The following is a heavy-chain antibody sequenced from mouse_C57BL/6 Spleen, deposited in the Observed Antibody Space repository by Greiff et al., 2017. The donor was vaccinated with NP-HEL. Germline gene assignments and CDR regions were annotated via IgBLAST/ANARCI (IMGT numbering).Heavy chain of an antibody. CDR2: ISYDGSN. D-gene: IGHD1-1*01. J-gene: IGHJ2*01. Sequence: VQLKESGPGLVKPFPSLSLTCSVTGYSITSGYYWNWLRQFPGNKLEWMGYISYDGSNNYNPSLKNRISITRDTSKNQFFLKLNSVTTEDTATYYCATVVFDYWGQGTTLTVSS. CDR3: ATVVFDY. CDR1: GYSITSGYY. V-gene: IGHV3-6*01.